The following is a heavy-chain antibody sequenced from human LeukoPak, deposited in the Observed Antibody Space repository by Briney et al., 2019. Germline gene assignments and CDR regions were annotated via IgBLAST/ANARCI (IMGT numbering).Heavy chain of an antibody. CDR3: ARDLDYRGFDY. CDR2: IYYSGST. D-gene: IGHD4-11*01. J-gene: IGHJ4*02. V-gene: IGHV4-59*01. CDR1: GGSISSYY. Sequence: PSETLSLTCTVSGGSISSYYWSWIRQPPGKGLEWIGYIYYSGSTNYNPSLKSRVTISVDTSKNQFSLKLSSVTAADTAVYYCARDLDYRGFDYWGQGTLVTVSS.